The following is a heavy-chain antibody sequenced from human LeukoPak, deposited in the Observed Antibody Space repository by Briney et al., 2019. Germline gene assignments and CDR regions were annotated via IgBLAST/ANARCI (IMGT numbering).Heavy chain of an antibody. CDR1: GFTFSSYA. D-gene: IGHD3-3*01. CDR3: AKRDAGVLRFLEWLLYFDY. V-gene: IGHV3-23*01. CDR2: ISGSGGST. Sequence: PGGSLRLSCAASGFTFSSYAMSWVRQAPGKGLEWVSAISGSGGSTYYADSVKGRFTISRDNSKNTLYLQMNSLRAEDTAVYYCAKRDAGVLRFLEWLLYFDYWGQGTLVTVSS. J-gene: IGHJ4*02.